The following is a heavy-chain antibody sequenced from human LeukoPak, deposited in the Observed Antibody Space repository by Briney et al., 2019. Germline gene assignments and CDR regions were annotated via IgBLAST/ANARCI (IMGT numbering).Heavy chain of an antibody. CDR2: VYSSGSA. J-gene: IGHJ4*02. CDR1: GGSVGSGSYY. CDR3: ARKPIINNAWYYFDC. D-gene: IGHD1/OR15-1a*01. V-gene: IGHV4-39*07. Sequence: SETLSLTCTVSGGSVGSGSYYWSWIRQSPGQGLEWIGNVYSSGSAYYNPSLNSRATMSLDTSKNQFSLELSSVTAADTAVYYCARKPIINNAWYYFDCWGQGILVAVSS.